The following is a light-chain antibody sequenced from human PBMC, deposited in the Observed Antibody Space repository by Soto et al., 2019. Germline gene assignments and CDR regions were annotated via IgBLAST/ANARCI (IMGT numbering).Light chain of an antibody. Sequence: DIQLTQSPSFLSASVGDRVTITCRASQGISSYLAWYQQKPGKAPKLLIYAASTLQSGVPSRFSGSGSGTEFTLTISSLPPEDFATYCQQLSAFGPGTKVDIK. CDR2: AAS. CDR3: QQLSA. J-gene: IGKJ3*01. CDR1: QGISSY. V-gene: IGKV1-9*01.